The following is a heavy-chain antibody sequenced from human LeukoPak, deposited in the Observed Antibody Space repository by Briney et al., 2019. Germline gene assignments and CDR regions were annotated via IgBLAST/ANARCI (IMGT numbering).Heavy chain of an antibody. CDR3: ARGAYQLPFNNWFDP. CDR2: INPNSGGT. D-gene: IGHD2-2*01. CDR1: GYTFTGYY. J-gene: IGHJ5*02. Sequence: GASVKVSCKASGYTFTGYYMHWVRQAPGQGLEWMGWINPNSGGTNYAQKFQGRVTMTRDTSISTAYMELSRLRSDDTAVYYCARGAYQLPFNNWFDPWGQGTLVTDSS. V-gene: IGHV1-2*02.